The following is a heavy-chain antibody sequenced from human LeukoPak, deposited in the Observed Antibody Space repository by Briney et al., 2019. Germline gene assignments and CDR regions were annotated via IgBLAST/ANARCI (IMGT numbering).Heavy chain of an antibody. J-gene: IGHJ6*02. V-gene: IGHV3-74*01. CDR2: INSVGSST. CDR1: GFTFSRYW. CDR3: ARVRAAAGRKTHYYYYGMDV. D-gene: IGHD6-13*01. Sequence: PGGSLRLSCAASGFTFSRYWMHWVRQAPGKGLVWVSRINSVGSSTSYADSVKGRFTISRDNAKNTLYLQMNSLRAEDTAVYYCARVRAAAGRKTHYYYYGMDVWGQGTRVTVSS.